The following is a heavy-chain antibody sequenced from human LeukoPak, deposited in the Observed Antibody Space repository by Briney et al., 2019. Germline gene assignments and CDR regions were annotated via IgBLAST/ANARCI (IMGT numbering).Heavy chain of an antibody. Sequence: ASVKVSCKASGYTFTSYYIYWMRQAHGHGLDWMGIINPSGGRTHYAHKFQGRVTMTRDTSISTAYMELSRLRSDDTAVYYCARGGRDYDILTGYRIAPAWAPDYWGQGTLVTVSS. CDR3: ARGGRDYDILTGYRIAPAWAPDY. J-gene: IGHJ4*02. CDR1: GYTFTSYY. D-gene: IGHD3-9*01. V-gene: IGHV1-46*01. CDR2: INPSGGRT.